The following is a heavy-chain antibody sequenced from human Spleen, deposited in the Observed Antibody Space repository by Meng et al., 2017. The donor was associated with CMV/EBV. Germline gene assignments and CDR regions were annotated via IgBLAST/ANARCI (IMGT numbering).Heavy chain of an antibody. V-gene: IGHV3-23*04. Sequence: GQRVEGGGGVVRPGRSRSRSWADSGFNFSSYDMNWVRQGTGKGLDWVSPIWSNFISIFPTIPTYAESVKGRFTISTDDSKNTLYLQMDGLRVDDTAVYYCAKGAVNWDMIFYSWGQGTLVTVSS. CDR2: IWSNFISIFPTIP. J-gene: IGHJ4*02. CDR1: GFNFSSYD. D-gene: IGHD3/OR15-3a*01. CDR3: AKGAVNWDMIFYS.